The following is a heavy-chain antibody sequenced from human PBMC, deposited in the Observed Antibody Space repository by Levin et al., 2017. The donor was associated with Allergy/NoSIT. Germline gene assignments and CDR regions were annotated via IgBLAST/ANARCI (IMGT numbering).Heavy chain of an antibody. J-gene: IGHJ4*02. CDR1: GFPFRNYG. Sequence: GGSLRLSCAASGFPFRNYGMHWVRQAPGKGLEWVAVIWYDGSNKYYADSVKGRFTISRDNSKNTLYLQMNSLRAEDTAVYYCASLRRDSSGWYYFDYWGQGTLVTVSS. V-gene: IGHV3-33*01. CDR3: ASLRRDSSGWYYFDY. CDR2: IWYDGSNK. D-gene: IGHD6-19*01.